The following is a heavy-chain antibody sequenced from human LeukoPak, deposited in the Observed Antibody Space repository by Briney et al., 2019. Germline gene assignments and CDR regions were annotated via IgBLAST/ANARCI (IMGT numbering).Heavy chain of an antibody. CDR2: INHSGST. CDR1: GGSFSGYY. Sequence: SETLSLTCAVYGGSFSGYYWSWIRQPPGKGLEWIGEINHSGSTNYNPSLKSRVTISVDTSKNQFSLKLSSVTAADTAVYYCAVSVAAHLYYRGQGTLVTVSS. CDR3: AVSVAAHLYY. V-gene: IGHV4-34*01. D-gene: IGHD6-6*01. J-gene: IGHJ4*02.